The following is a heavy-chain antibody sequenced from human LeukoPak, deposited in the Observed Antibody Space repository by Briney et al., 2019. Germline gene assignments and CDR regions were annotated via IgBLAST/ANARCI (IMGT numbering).Heavy chain of an antibody. CDR2: INHSGST. CDR1: GGSFSGYY. D-gene: IGHD6-13*01. V-gene: IGHV4-34*01. CDR3: ARDVRYSSSWPGFSFDY. J-gene: IGHJ4*02. Sequence: SETLSLTCAVYGGSFSGYYWSWIRQPPGKGLEWIGEINHSGSTNYNPSLKSRVTISVDTSKNQFSLKLSSVTAADTAVYYCARDVRYSSSWPGFSFDYWGQGTLVAVSS.